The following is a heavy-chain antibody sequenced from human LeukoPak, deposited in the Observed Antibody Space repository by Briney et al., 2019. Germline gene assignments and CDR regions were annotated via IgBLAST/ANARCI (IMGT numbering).Heavy chain of an antibody. J-gene: IGHJ4*02. V-gene: IGHV3-48*03. CDR2: ISSSGSTI. Sequence: GGSLRLSCASSGFSFSSYEMTWVRQAPAKGLEWVSYISSSGSTIYYADSVKGRFTISRDNAKNSLYLQMNSLRAEDTAVYFCARGSWNFEYWGQGTLVTVSS. CDR1: GFSFSSYE. D-gene: IGHD6-13*01. CDR3: ARGSWNFEY.